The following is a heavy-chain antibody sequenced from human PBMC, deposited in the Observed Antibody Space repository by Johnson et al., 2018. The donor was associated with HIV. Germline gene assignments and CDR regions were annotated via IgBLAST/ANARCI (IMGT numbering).Heavy chain of an antibody. CDR1: GFTVTSHY. J-gene: IGHJ3*02. Sequence: DVQLAESGGGLVKPGGSLRLSCAASGFTVTSHYMSWVRQAPGMGLEWVSVIYTGGNTYYANSVKDRFTTSRDISKNTLYLEMNIMRAEDTAVYYCARGRSGILILDDAFDIWGQGTMVTVSS. CDR3: ARGRSGILILDDAFDI. CDR2: IYTGGNT. V-gene: IGHV3-66*01. D-gene: IGHD1-14*01.